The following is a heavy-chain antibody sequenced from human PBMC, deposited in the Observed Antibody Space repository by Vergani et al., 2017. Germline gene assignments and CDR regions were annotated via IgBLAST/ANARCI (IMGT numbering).Heavy chain of an antibody. CDR2: LYASGST. V-gene: IGHV4-38-2*01. CDR1: DFISNGHY. J-gene: IGHJ4*02. Sequence: QVVLQESGPGLVKASQTLSLTCDVFDFISNGHYWGWIRESPEKGLEWIGSLYASGSTYYSPSLKNRVAISIDTSNNHFSLRLSSVTAAETAVDYCARHLRGYSYGVFDYWGQGREVTVSS. CDR3: ARHLRGYSYGVFDY. D-gene: IGHD5-18*01.